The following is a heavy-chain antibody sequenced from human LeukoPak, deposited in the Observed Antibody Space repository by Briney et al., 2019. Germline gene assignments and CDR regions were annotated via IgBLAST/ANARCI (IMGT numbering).Heavy chain of an antibody. CDR3: ARGRYSSSWFPFDY. CDR1: GGSFSGYY. Sequence: SETLSLTCAVYGGSFSGYYWSWIRQPPGKGLEWIGEINHSGSTNYNPSLKSRVTISVDTSKNQFSLKLSSVTAADTAVYYRARGRYSSSWFPFDYWGQGTLVTVSS. CDR2: INHSGST. D-gene: IGHD6-13*01. J-gene: IGHJ4*02. V-gene: IGHV4-34*01.